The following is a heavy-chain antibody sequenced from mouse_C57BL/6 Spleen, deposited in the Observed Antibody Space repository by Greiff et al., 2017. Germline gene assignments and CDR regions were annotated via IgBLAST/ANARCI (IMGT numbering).Heavy chain of an antibody. J-gene: IGHJ2*01. CDR3: ARNFYYDYDEGLGFDY. CDR1: GFSLTSYG. CDR2: IWSGGST. V-gene: IGHV2-2*01. Sequence: QVQLQQSGPGLVQPSQSLSITCTVSGFSLTSYGVHWVRQSPGKGLEWLGVIWSGGSTDYNAAFISRLSISKDNSKSQVFFKMNSLQADDTAIYYCARNFYYDYDEGLGFDYWGQGTTLTVSS. D-gene: IGHD2-4*01.